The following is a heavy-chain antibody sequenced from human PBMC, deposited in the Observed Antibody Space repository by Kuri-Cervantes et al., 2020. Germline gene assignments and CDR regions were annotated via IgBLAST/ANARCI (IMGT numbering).Heavy chain of an antibody. J-gene: IGHJ4*02. Sequence: GSLRLSCSVSAGSVSNGGYYWSWIRQPPGKGLEWIGEINHSGSTNYNPSLKSRVTISVDTSKNQFSLKLSSVTAADTAVYYCARSGYVFLVFDYWGQGALVTVSS. D-gene: IGHD5-12*01. CDR3: ARSGYVFLVFDY. CDR1: AGSVSNGGYY. V-gene: IGHV4-34*01. CDR2: INHSGST.